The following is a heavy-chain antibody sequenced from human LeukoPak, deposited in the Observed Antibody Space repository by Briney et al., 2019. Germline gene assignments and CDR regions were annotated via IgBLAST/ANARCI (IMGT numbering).Heavy chain of an antibody. V-gene: IGHV3-74*01. CDR1: GFTFSSYW. J-gene: IGHJ6*02. D-gene: IGHD6-13*01. Sequence: GGSLRLSCAASGFTFSSYWMHWVRQAPGKGLVWVSRINSDGSSTSYADSVKGRFTVSRDNAKNTLYLQMNSLRAEDTAVYYCASGGGIAAAGTGRYYYGMDVWGQGTTVTVSS. CDR2: INSDGSST. CDR3: ASGGGIAAAGTGRYYYGMDV.